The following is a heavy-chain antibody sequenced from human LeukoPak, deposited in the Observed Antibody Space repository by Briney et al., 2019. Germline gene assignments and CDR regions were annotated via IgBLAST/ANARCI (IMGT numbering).Heavy chain of an antibody. V-gene: IGHV3-30-3*01. CDR1: GFTFSSYA. CDR3: AKDYRRDGYNPDY. D-gene: IGHD5-24*01. Sequence: AGGSLRLSCAASGFTFSSYAMHWVRQAPGKGLEWVAVISYDGSNKYCADSVKGRFTISRDNSKNTLYLHMNSLGAEDTAVYYCAKDYRRDGYNPDYWGQGTLVTVSS. CDR2: ISYDGSNK. J-gene: IGHJ4*02.